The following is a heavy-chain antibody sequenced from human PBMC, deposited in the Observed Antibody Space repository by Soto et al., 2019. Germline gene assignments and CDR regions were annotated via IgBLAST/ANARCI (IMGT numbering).Heavy chain of an antibody. V-gene: IGHV3-64*01. D-gene: IGHD2-2*01. CDR3: AREGYCSSTSCYSFDY. CDR2: ISSNGGST. CDR1: GFTFSSYA. J-gene: IGHJ4*02. Sequence: EVQLVESGGGLVQPGGSLRLSCAASGFTFSSYAMHWVRQAPGKGLEYVSAISSNGGSTYYANSVKGRFTISRDNSKNTLCLQMGSLRAEDMAVYYCAREGYCSSTSCYSFDYWGQGTLVTVSS.